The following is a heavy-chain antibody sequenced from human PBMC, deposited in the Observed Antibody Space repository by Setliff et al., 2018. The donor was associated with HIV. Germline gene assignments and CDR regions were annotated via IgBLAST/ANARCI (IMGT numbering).Heavy chain of an antibody. CDR2: INGDGDSR. J-gene: IGHJ6*03. Sequence: PGGSLRLSCAASGFTFTYHAMTWVRQAPGKGLEWVAGINGDGDSRYYADSVKGRFTVSGDNSKDTLYLQMNDLRAEDTALYYCAKGAGGGTYGSDFYYMGVWGKGTTVTVSS. CDR1: GFTFTYHA. D-gene: IGHD1-26*01. V-gene: IGHV3-23*01. CDR3: AKGAGGGTYGSDFYYMGV.